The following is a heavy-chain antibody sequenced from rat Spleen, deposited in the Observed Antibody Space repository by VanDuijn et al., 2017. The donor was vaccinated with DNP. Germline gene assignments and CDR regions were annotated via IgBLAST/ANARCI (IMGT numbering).Heavy chain of an antibody. CDR1: GFTFSNYG. CDR2: ISTGGDDT. D-gene: IGHD4-1*01. Sequence: EVQLVESGGGLVQPGRSLKLACAASGFTFSNYGMAWVRQAPTEGLEWVASISTGGDDTDYRDSVKGRFTISRDTAKSTLYLQMNSLKSEDTATYYCGKNTGYYFDHWGQGVMVTVSS. V-gene: IGHV5S13*01. J-gene: IGHJ2*01. CDR3: GKNTGYYFDH.